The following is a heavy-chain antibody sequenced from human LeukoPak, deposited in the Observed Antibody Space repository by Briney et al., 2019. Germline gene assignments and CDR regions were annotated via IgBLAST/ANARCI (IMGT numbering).Heavy chain of an antibody. Sequence: PGGSLRLSCAASGFTFSSYGMTWVRQAPGKGLEWVSTISDSGATTWYADSVKGRFTISRDNSENTLSLQMNSLRAEDTAVYFCAKDRGWYNDCWGQGTLVTVSS. V-gene: IGHV3-23*01. CDR3: AKDRGWYNDC. J-gene: IGHJ4*02. CDR2: ISDSGATT. D-gene: IGHD1-1*01. CDR1: GFTFSSYG.